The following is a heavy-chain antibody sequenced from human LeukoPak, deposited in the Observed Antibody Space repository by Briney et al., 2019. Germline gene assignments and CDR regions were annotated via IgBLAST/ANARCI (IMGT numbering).Heavy chain of an antibody. CDR3: ARGPYYYDSSGYPDY. J-gene: IGHJ4*02. Sequence: ASVKASCKASGYTFTGYYMHWVRQAPGQGLEWMGWINPNSGGTNYAQKFQGRVTMTRDTSISTAYMELSRLRSDDTAVYYCARGPYYYDSSGYPDYWGQGTLVTVSS. CDR1: GYTFTGYY. V-gene: IGHV1-2*02. CDR2: INPNSGGT. D-gene: IGHD3-22*01.